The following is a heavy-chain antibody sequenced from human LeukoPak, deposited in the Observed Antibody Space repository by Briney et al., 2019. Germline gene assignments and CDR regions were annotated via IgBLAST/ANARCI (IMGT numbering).Heavy chain of an antibody. CDR1: GFTFGNYA. J-gene: IGHJ4*02. CDR2: ITGGGGST. Sequence: GGSLRLPCAASGFTFGNYAMSWVRQAPGKGLEWVSGITGGGGSTYYADSVRGRFTVSRDTSKNTLYLQMNSLRAEDTALYYCAKYQAIWRGYFDYWGQGTLVSVSS. V-gene: IGHV3-23*01. D-gene: IGHD3-3*01. CDR3: AKYQAIWRGYFDY.